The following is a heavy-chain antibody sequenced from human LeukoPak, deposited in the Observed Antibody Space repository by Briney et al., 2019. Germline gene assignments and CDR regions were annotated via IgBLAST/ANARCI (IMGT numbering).Heavy chain of an antibody. CDR3: ARSGIAAAGVLDY. CDR1: GGSISSSNW. V-gene: IGHV4-4*02. D-gene: IGHD6-13*01. Sequence: PSETLSLTCAVSGGSISSSNWWSWVRQPPGKGLEWIGEIYHGGSTNYNPSLKSRVTISVDKSKNQFSLKLSSVTAADTAVYYCARSGIAAAGVLDYWGQGTLVTVSS. J-gene: IGHJ4*02. CDR2: IYHGGST.